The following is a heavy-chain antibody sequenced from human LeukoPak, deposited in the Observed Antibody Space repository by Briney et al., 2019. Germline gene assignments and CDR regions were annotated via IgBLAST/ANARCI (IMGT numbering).Heavy chain of an antibody. V-gene: IGHV5-51*01. CDR1: GYSFRHYW. CDR3: ARQWGDCSSTSCYSAY. J-gene: IGHJ4*02. CDR2: IYVGDSDT. D-gene: IGHD2-2*01. Sequence: GESLKISCKGSGYSFRHYWIGWVRRMPGKGLEWMGIIYVGDSDTRYRPSFQGQVTISADKSISTAYLQWSSLKASDTAIYYCARQWGDCSSTSCYSAYWGQGTLVTVSS.